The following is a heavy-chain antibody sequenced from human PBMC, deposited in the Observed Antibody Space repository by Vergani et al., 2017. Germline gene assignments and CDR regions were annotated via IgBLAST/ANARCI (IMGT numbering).Heavy chain of an antibody. V-gene: IGHV3-23*01. D-gene: IGHD3-22*01. Sequence: EVQLLESGGGLVQPGGSLRLSCAASGFTFSSYAMSWVRQAPGKGLEWVSAISGSGGSTYYADSVKGRFTISRDNSKNTLYLQMNSLRAEDTAVYYCAKDLTYYYDSSGYYWDAFYIWGQGTMVTVSS. CDR3: AKDLTYYYDSSGYYWDAFYI. CDR1: GFTFSSYA. J-gene: IGHJ3*02. CDR2: ISGSGGST.